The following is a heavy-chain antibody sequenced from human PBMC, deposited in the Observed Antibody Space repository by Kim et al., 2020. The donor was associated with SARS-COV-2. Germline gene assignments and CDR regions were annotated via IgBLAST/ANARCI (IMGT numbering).Heavy chain of an antibody. Sequence: GGSLRLSCAASGFTFSNAWMSWVRQAPGKGLEWVGRIKSKTDGGTTDYAAPVKGRFTISRDDSKNTLYLQMNSLKTEDTAVYYCTTGIVVVVAAFFDYWGQGTLVTVSS. D-gene: IGHD2-15*01. J-gene: IGHJ4*02. CDR2: IKSKTDGGTT. CDR1: GFTFSNAW. V-gene: IGHV3-15*01. CDR3: TTGIVVVVAAFFDY.